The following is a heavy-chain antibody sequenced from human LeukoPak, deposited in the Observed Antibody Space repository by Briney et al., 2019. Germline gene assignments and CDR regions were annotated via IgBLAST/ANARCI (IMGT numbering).Heavy chain of an antibody. J-gene: IGHJ6*03. D-gene: IGHD5-24*01. V-gene: IGHV3-21*01. CDR3: ARDRATNFPGYYYYMDV. Sequence: PGGSLRLSCAASGFTFSSYSMNWVRQAPGKGLEWVSSISSSSSYIYYADSVKGRFTISRGNAKNSLYLQMNSLRAEDTAVYYCARDRATNFPGYYYYMDVWGKGTTVTVSS. CDR2: ISSSSSYI. CDR1: GFTFSSYS.